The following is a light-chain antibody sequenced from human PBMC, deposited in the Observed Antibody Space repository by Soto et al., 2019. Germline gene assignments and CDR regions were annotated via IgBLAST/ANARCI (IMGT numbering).Light chain of an antibody. CDR1: QSVSSN. CDR2: GAS. CDR3: HQYNDWPRT. Sequence: EIVMTQSPATLSVSPGERATLSCRASQSVSSNLAWYQQKPGQSPRLLIHGASTRATGIPARFSGSGSGTEFNLTISSLQSEDFAVYYCHQYNDWPRTFGGGTKVEIK. V-gene: IGKV3-15*01. J-gene: IGKJ4*01.